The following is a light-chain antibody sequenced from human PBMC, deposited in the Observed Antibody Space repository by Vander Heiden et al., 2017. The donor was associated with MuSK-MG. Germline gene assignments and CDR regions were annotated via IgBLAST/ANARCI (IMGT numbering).Light chain of an antibody. J-gene: IGLJ2*01. Sequence: QSVLTQPPSVSGAPGQRVTISCTGSNSNIGAGSDVHWYRQLPGTAPKVLIHANNKRPSGVPDRFSGSKSGTSASLAISGLQAEDEADYYCQSYDTSRSGYVVFGGGTKLTVL. V-gene: IGLV1-40*01. CDR1: NSNIGAGSD. CDR2: ANN. CDR3: QSYDTSRSGYVV.